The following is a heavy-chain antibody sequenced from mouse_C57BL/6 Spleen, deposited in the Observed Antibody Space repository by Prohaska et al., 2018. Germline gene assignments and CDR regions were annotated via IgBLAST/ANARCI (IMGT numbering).Heavy chain of an antibody. CDR3: ARDYYGSSEYYFDY. Sequence: QVQLKQSGDELVRPGASVKLSCKASGYTFTDYYINWVKQRPGQGLEWIARIYPGSGNTYYNEKFKGKSTLTAEKSSSTAYVQLSSLTSEDSSVYFFARDYYGSSEYYFDYWGQGATLTVSA. J-gene: IGHJ2*01. CDR1: GYTFTDYY. V-gene: IGHV1-76*01. D-gene: IGHD1-1*01. CDR2: IYPGSGNT.